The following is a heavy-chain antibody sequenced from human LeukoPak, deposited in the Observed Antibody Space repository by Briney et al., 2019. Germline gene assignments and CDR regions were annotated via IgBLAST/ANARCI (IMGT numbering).Heavy chain of an antibody. Sequence: GESLHISCKASGYNFTNFWIGWLRQMPGKGLEWMGIIYPGDSDTRYSPSFQGQVTISADKSISTAYLQWSSLEASDTATFYCARLKYDSSTYYGLYYVDHWGQGTKFTVCS. CDR3: ARLKYDSSTYYGLYYVDH. J-gene: IGHJ4*02. CDR2: IYPGDSDT. D-gene: IGHD3-22*01. V-gene: IGHV5-51*01. CDR1: GYNFTNFW.